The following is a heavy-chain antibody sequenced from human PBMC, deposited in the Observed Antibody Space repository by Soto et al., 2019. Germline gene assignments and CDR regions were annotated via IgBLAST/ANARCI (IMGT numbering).Heavy chain of an antibody. CDR3: AKDQTYYDSSGYYSLPSY. D-gene: IGHD3-22*01. J-gene: IGHJ4*02. CDR2: ISYDGSNK. Sequence: GGSLRLSCAASGFTFSSYGMHWVRLAPGKGLEWVAVISYDGSNKYYADSVKGRFTISRDNSKNTLYLQMNSLRAEDTAVYYCAKDQTYYDSSGYYSLPSYWGQGTLVTVSS. V-gene: IGHV3-30*18. CDR1: GFTFSSYG.